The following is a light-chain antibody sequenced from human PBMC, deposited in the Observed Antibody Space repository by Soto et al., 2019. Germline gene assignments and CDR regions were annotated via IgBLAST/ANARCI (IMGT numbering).Light chain of an antibody. J-gene: IGLJ1*01. V-gene: IGLV2-14*01. CDR1: SSDVGGYNY. CDR3: SSYTSSSTYV. Sequence: QSALTQPASVSGSPGQSITISCTGTSSDVGGYNYVSWYQQHPGKAPKLMIYEVSNRPSGVSNRFSGSKSGNTASLTISGLQAEDEADYSCSSYTSSSTYVLGTGTKLTVL. CDR2: EVS.